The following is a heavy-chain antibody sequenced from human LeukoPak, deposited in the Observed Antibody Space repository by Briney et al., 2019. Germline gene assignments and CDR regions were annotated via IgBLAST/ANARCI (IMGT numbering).Heavy chain of an antibody. CDR1: GYSISSGYY. J-gene: IGHJ6*03. CDR2: IYHSGST. Sequence: SETLSLTCTVSGYSISSGYYWGWIRQPPGKGLEWIGSIYHSGSTYYNPSLKSRVTISVDTSKNQFSLKLSSATAADTAVYYCARVYRYYYYYYYMDVWGKGTTVTVSS. V-gene: IGHV4-38-2*02. D-gene: IGHD1-14*01. CDR3: ARVYRYYYYYYYMDV.